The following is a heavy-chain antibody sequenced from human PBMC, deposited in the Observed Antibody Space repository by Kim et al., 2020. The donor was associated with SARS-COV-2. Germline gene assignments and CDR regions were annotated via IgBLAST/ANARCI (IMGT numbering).Heavy chain of an antibody. D-gene: IGHD1-26*01. CDR3: ARVSSGNYLF. Sequence: SETLSLTCAVSGGSISSDAWWSWVRQPPGKGLEWIGEIYHGGSTNYSPSLESRATISVDKSKNQFSLKVNSVTAADTAVYYCARVSSGNYLFWGQGTTVT. CDR1: GGSISSDAW. V-gene: IGHV4-4*02. CDR2: IYHGGST. J-gene: IGHJ6*02.